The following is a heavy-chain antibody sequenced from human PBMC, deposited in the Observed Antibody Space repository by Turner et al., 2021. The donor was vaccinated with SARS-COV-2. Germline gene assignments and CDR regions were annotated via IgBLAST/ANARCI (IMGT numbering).Heavy chain of an antibody. CDR3: ASDCSSTSRQTGYFQH. D-gene: IGHD2-2*01. J-gene: IGHJ1*01. Sequence: QVQLVQSGAEVKTPGPAVKVSCKASGYTFTSYGISWVRKAPGRGLEGMGWISAYNGNTNDAQKLQGRATMTTDTTTSTAYMELRSLRSDDTVVYYCASDCSSTSRQTGYFQHWGQGTLVTVSS. CDR1: GYTFTSYG. V-gene: IGHV1-18*04. CDR2: ISAYNGNT.